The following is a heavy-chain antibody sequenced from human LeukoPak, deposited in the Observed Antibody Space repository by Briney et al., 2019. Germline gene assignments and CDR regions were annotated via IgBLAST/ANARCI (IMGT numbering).Heavy chain of an antibody. Sequence: ASVKVSCKASGYTFTGYYMHWVRQAPGQGLEWMGWINPNSGGTNYAQKFQGRVTMTRDTSISTAYMELSRLRSDDTAVYYCAKVASFGMVTGDWFDPWGQGTLVTVSS. V-gene: IGHV1-2*02. CDR2: INPNSGGT. J-gene: IGHJ5*02. CDR1: GYTFTGYY. CDR3: AKVASFGMVTGDWFDP. D-gene: IGHD3-3*01.